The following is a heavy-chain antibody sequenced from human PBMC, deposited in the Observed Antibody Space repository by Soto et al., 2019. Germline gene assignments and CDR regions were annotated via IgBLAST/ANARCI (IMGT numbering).Heavy chain of an antibody. Sequence: QITLKESGPTLVKPTQTLTLTCTFSGFSLTTRGVGVGWIRQPPGKALEWLALIYWDDDEGYSPSLKSRLTTTQDTSKNQVVLTITNMDPVDTATYYCAHRPRGFSYYFDYWGQGTLVTVSS. D-gene: IGHD3-10*01. CDR1: GFSLTTRGVG. J-gene: IGHJ4*02. CDR3: AHRPRGFSYYFDY. CDR2: IYWDDDE. V-gene: IGHV2-5*02.